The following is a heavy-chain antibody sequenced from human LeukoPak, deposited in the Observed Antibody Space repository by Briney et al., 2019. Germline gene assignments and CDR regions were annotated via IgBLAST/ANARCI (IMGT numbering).Heavy chain of an antibody. CDR3: TRGSIAYYYMDV. D-gene: IGHD3-22*01. Sequence: SETLSLTCTVSGGSISSSSSYWGWLRQPPGKGLEWIGNIYYSGSTNYNPSLKSRVTISVDTSKNQFSLKLSSVTAADTAVYYCTRGSIAYYYMDVWGKGTTVTISS. CDR2: IYYSGST. V-gene: IGHV4-61*05. CDR1: GGSISSSSSY. J-gene: IGHJ6*03.